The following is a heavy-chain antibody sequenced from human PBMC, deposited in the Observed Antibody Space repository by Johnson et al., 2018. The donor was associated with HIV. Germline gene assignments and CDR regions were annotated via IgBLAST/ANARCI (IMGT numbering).Heavy chain of an antibody. Sequence: QVQLVESGGGVVQPGGSLRLSCAASGFTFSSYGMHWVRQAPGKGLEWVSVIYSGGSTYYADSVKGRFTISRDNSKNTLYLQMNSLRAEDTAVYYCTTDVPAAAPWDDAFDIWGQGTMVTVSS. D-gene: IGHD2-2*01. CDR1: GFTFSSYG. CDR2: IYSGGST. V-gene: IGHV3-NL1*01. CDR3: TTDVPAAAPWDDAFDI. J-gene: IGHJ3*02.